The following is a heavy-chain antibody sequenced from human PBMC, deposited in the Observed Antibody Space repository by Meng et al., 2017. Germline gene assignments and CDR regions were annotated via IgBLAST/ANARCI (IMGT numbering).Heavy chain of an antibody. D-gene: IGHD6-13*01. V-gene: IGHV4-61*02. J-gene: IGHJ6*02. CDR2: IYTSGST. Sequence: LRLSFTVSGGSISSGSYYWSWIRQPAGKGLEWIGRIYTSGSTNYNPSLKSRVTISVDTSKNQFSLKLSSVTAADTAVYYCARELYSSRTGYGMDVWGQGTTVTVSS. CDR1: GGSISSGSYY. CDR3: ARELYSSRTGYGMDV.